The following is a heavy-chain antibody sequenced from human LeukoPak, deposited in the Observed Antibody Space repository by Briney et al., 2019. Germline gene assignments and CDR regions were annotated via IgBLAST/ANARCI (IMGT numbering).Heavy chain of an antibody. D-gene: IGHD3-10*01. CDR3: AGDLDY. CDR2: IYHSGST. V-gene: IGHV4-59*04. Sequence: SETLSLTCTVSGGSISSYYWSWIRQPPGKGLEWIGSIYHSGSTYYNPSLKSRVTISVDTSKNQFSLKLSSVTAADAAVYYCAGDLDYWGQGTLVTVSS. J-gene: IGHJ4*02. CDR1: GGSISSYY.